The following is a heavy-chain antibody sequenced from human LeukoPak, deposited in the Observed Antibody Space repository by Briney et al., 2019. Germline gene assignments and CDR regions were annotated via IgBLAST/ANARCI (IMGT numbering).Heavy chain of an antibody. D-gene: IGHD4-23*01. J-gene: IGHJ4*02. CDR3: ARELVTSSY. Sequence: DPGGSLRLSCAASGFTFSPYIMNWVRQAPGKGLEWVSSVSSSSSSIHYADSAQGRFTISRDNAKDSLYLQMNSLRAEDTAIYYCARELVTSSYWGQGTLVTVSS. CDR1: GFTFSPYI. V-gene: IGHV3-21*01. CDR2: VSSSSSSI.